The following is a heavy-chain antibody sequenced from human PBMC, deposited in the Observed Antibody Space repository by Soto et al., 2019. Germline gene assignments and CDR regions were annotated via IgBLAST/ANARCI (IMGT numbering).Heavy chain of an antibody. J-gene: IGHJ4*02. CDR1: GFTFSSYG. D-gene: IGHD6-13*01. V-gene: IGHV3-33*01. CDR2: IWYDGSNK. CDR3: ARDSPSSSWSFHY. Sequence: GSLRLSCAASGFTFSSYGMHWVRQAPGKGLEWVAVIWYDGSNKYYADSVKGRSTISRDNSKNTLYLQMNSLRAEDTAVYYCARDSPSSSWSFHYWSQGTLVTVSS.